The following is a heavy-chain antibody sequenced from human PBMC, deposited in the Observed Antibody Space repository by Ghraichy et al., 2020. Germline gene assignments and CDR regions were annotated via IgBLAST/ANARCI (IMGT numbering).Heavy chain of an antibody. D-gene: IGHD6-13*01. J-gene: IGHJ4*02. Sequence: GGSLRLSCAASGFTFSSYWMSWVRQAPGKGLEWVANIKQDGSEKYYVDSVKGRFTISRDNAKNSLYLQMNSLRAEDTALYYCARDRYSSSWLNWGQGTLVTVSS. CDR3: ARDRYSSSWLN. V-gene: IGHV3-7*03. CDR2: IKQDGSEK. CDR1: GFTFSSYW.